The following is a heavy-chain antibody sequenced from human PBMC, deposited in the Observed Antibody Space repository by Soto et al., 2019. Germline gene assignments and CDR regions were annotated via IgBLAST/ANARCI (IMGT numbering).Heavy chain of an antibody. J-gene: IGHJ6*02. D-gene: IGHD3-10*01. CDR2: IFPADSDV. CDR3: AKHNYFSSVSYFYYYESDL. CDR1: GYIFSTNW. V-gene: IGHV5-51*01. Sequence: GESLKISCKASGYIFSTNWIAWIRHVPGKGLEWMGSIFPADSDVRYNPSFQGQVTISVDKSIDTAYLQWNSLKASDTAKFYCAKHNYFSSVSYFYYYESDLWGQGTPVNVSS.